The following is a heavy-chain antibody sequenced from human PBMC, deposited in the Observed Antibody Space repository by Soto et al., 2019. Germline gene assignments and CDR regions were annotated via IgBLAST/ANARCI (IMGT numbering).Heavy chain of an antibody. CDR1: GGTFSSYP. CDR3: ARRDSRGYFRYFDN. CDR2: TNANLGTG. V-gene: IGHV1-69*06. J-gene: IGHJ4*02. Sequence: QVQLVQSGAEVKKPGSSVKVSCKASGGTFSSYPISWVRQAPGQGLEWMGGTNANLGTGNYAQKFQGRLTNTTDISTPTAYMELSTLRSEDTAVYYCARRDSRGYFRYFDNWGQGTLVTVSS. D-gene: IGHD5-18*01.